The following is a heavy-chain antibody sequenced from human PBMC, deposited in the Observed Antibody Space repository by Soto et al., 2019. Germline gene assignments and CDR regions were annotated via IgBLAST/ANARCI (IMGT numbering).Heavy chain of an antibody. D-gene: IGHD4-17*01. Sequence: AGGSLRLSCTASGFTFSNFWMNWVRQTPGKGLEWVANVKPDGTDKYYLSSVRGRFTISRDNAKNSVVLQMNSLKVDDMGLYFCVRSRYAYGFDFWGQGRLVTVSS. V-gene: IGHV3-7*01. J-gene: IGHJ4*02. CDR3: VRSRYAYGFDF. CDR2: VKPDGTDK. CDR1: GFTFSNFW.